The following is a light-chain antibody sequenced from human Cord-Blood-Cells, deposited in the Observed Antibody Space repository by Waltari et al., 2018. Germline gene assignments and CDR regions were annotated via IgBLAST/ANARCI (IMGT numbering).Light chain of an antibody. J-gene: IGLJ3*02. CDR3: SSYTSSSTWV. Sequence: QSALTQPASVSGSPGQSLTLSGTATSSAVGGYNDVSWYQQHPGKAPKLMIYDVSNRPSGVSNRFSGSKSGNTASLTISGLQAEDEADYYCSSYTSSSTWVFGGGTKLTVL. CDR1: SSAVGGYND. CDR2: DVS. V-gene: IGLV2-14*01.